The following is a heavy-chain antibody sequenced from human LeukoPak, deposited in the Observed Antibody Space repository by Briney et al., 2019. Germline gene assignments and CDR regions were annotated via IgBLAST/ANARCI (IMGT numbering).Heavy chain of an antibody. D-gene: IGHD6-13*01. J-gene: IGHJ4*02. CDR1: GGTFSSYA. CDR3: ARDIAAAGPFDY. CDR2: IIPIFGTA. Sequence: GASVKVSCKASGGTFSSYAISWVRQAPGQGLEWMGGIIPIFGTANYAQKFQGRVTITTVESTSTAYMELSSLRSEDTAVYYCARDIAAAGPFDYWGQGTLVTVSS. V-gene: IGHV1-69*05.